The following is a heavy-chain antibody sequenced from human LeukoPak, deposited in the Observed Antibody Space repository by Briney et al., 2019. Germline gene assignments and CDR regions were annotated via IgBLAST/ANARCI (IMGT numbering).Heavy chain of an antibody. CDR1: GYTFTSYD. D-gene: IGHD6-19*01. Sequence: ASVKVSCKASGYTFTSYDINWVRQAPGQGLEWMGIINPSGGSTSYAQKFQGRVTMTRDTSTSTVYMELSSLRSEDTAVYYCARDARLSIAVADYYFDYWGQGTLVTVSS. V-gene: IGHV1-46*01. J-gene: IGHJ4*02. CDR3: ARDARLSIAVADYYFDY. CDR2: INPSGGST.